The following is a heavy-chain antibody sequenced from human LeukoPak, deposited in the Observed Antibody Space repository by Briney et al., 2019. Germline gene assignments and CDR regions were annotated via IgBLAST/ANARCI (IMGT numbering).Heavy chain of an antibody. CDR1: GGSISNYY. D-gene: IGHD4-23*01. CDR2: IYYSGST. V-gene: IGHV4-59*01. J-gene: IGHJ4*02. CDR3: ARDTYGGDY. Sequence: SETLSLTCTVSGGSISNYYWSWIRRPPGKGLEWIGYIYYSGSTNYNPSLKSRVAMSVDTSKNQISLKLSSVTAADTAVYYCARDTYGGDYWGQGTLVTVSS.